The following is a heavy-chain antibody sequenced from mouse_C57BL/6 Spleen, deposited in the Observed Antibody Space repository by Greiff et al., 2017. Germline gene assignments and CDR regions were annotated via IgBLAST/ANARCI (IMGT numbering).Heavy chain of an antibody. V-gene: IGHV1-9*01. Sequence: VQLQQPGAELVKPGASVKVSCKASGYTFTSYWMHWVKQRPGQGLEWIGEILPGSGSTNYNEKFKGKATFTADTSSNTAYMQLSSLTTEDSAIYYCARTGITTVVATDAMDYWGQGTSVTVSS. CDR2: ILPGSGST. D-gene: IGHD1-1*01. CDR3: ARTGITTVVATDAMDY. J-gene: IGHJ4*01. CDR1: GYTFTSYW.